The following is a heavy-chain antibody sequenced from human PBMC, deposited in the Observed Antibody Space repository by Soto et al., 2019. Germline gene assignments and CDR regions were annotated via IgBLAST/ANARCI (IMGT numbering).Heavy chain of an antibody. D-gene: IGHD3-22*01. CDR3: ARSGEYYYDSSGFHNWFDP. CDR2: MNPGSGDT. CDR1: GYSFTNND. Sequence: ASVKGSFRASGYSFTNNDVSWVRQATGQGLEWMGWMNPGSGDTGYAQKFQGRVTITAEESTSTAYMELSRLRSEDTAVYYCARSGEYYYDSSGFHNWFDPWGLGALVTVSS. J-gene: IGHJ5*02. V-gene: IGHV1-8*01.